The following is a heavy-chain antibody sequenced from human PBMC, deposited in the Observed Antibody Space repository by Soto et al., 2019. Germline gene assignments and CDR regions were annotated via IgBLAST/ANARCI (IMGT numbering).Heavy chain of an antibody. CDR3: ARGGVSLRGYYYGMDV. D-gene: IGHD3-3*01. J-gene: IGHJ6*02. CDR1: GDSVISATYY. CDR2: INHSGST. Sequence: PSETLSLTCTVSGDSVISATYYWSWIRQPPGKGLEWIGEINHSGSTNYNPSLKGRVTISVDTSKNQFSLKLSSVTAADTAVYYCARGGVSLRGYYYGMDVWGQGTTVTVSS. V-gene: IGHV4-34*01.